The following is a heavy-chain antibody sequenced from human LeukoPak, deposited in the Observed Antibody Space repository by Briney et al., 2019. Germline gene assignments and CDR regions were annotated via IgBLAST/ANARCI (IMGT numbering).Heavy chain of an antibody. J-gene: IGHJ4*02. CDR2: INSDESTI. V-gene: IGHV3-74*01. Sequence: PGGSLRLSCAASGFTFSRHWMHWVRQAPGKGLVWVSRINSDESTIDYADSVKGRFTISRDNVKNTVYLQMNSLRAEDTAVYYCIRALSGSEDYWGQGTLVTDSS. CDR1: GFTFSRHW. D-gene: IGHD2-15*01. CDR3: IRALSGSEDY.